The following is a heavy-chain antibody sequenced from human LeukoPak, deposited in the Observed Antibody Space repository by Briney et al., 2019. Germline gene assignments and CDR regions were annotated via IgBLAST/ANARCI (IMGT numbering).Heavy chain of an antibody. Sequence: PSETLSLTCTVSGGSISSSSYYWGWIRQPPGKGLEWIGSIYYSGSTYYNPSLKSRVTISVDTSKNQFSLKLSSVTAADTAVYYCARVPLRDYDVLTGYYRRSTIDYWGQGTLVTVSS. D-gene: IGHD3-9*01. CDR1: GGSISSSSYY. CDR2: IYYSGST. V-gene: IGHV4-39*07. J-gene: IGHJ4*02. CDR3: ARVPLRDYDVLTGYYRRSTIDY.